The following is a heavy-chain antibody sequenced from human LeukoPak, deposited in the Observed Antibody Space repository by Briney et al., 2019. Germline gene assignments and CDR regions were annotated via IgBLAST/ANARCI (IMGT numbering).Heavy chain of an antibody. Sequence: GASVKVSCKVSGYTLTELSIHWVRQAPGKGLECMGGLDPEDGETIYAQNFQGRVTMTEDTSTDTAYVELSSLRSEDTAVYYCATSTIPPSFDYWGQGSLVTVSS. D-gene: IGHD5/OR15-5a*01. CDR2: LDPEDGET. V-gene: IGHV1-24*01. J-gene: IGHJ4*02. CDR1: GYTLTELS. CDR3: ATSTIPPSFDY.